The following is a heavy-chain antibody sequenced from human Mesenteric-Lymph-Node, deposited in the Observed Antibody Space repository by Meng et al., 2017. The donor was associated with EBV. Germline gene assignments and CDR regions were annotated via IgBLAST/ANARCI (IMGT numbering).Heavy chain of an antibody. CDR1: GASITNIDSY. CDR2: IYYSGST. V-gene: IGHV4-39*01. J-gene: IGHJ4*02. Sequence: ESGPGPWKPSDPPSLTCTVSGASITNIDSYWGWIRQTPGKGLEWLGSIYYSGSTYENPSLKSRVTISLDTSRNRFSLRLNSVTDGDTAIYYCARSAPSYGLGTFIGLFDYWGQGALVTVSS. D-gene: IGHD3-10*01. CDR3: ARSAPSYGLGTFIGLFDY.